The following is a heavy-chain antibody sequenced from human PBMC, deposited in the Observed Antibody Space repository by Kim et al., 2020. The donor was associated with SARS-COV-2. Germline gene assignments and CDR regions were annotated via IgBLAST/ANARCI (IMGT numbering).Heavy chain of an antibody. D-gene: IGHD3-10*01. CDR3: ARDGSVYYGSGSYFDY. J-gene: IGHJ4*02. Sequence: DPVKGQFTISQGKSENTLYLQMNSLGAEDTAVYYCARDGSVYYGSGSYFDYWGQGTLVTVSS. V-gene: IGHV3-30*01.